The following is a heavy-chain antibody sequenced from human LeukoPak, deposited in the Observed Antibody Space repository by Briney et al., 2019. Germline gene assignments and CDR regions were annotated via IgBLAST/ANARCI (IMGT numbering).Heavy chain of an antibody. CDR3: ARHLTVTGYGNDAFDI. CDR2: ISYIGST. Sequence: PSETLSLTCGVSGGSFSGYHWSWIRQTPGKGLEWVGSISYIGSTHSNPSLRSRVTISVDTSKNQFSLRLSSVTAADTAIYYCARHLTVTGYGNDAFDIWGQGTMVTVSS. D-gene: IGHD3-9*01. J-gene: IGHJ3*02. V-gene: IGHV4-59*08. CDR1: GGSFSGYH.